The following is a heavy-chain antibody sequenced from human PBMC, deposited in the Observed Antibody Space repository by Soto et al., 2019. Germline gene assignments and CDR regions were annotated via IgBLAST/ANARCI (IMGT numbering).Heavy chain of an antibody. V-gene: IGHV1-69*13. D-gene: IGHD3-10*01. CDR1: GGTFSSYA. Sequence: SVKVSCKASGGTFSSYAISWVRQAPGQGLEWMGGIIPIFGTANYAQKFQGRVTITADESTSTAYMELSSLRSEDTAVYYCARGYGSGSPDAFDIWGQGTMVTVSS. CDR3: ARGYGSGSPDAFDI. CDR2: IIPIFGTA. J-gene: IGHJ3*02.